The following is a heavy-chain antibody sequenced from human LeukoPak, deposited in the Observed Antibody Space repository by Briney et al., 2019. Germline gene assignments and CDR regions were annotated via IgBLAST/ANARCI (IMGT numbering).Heavy chain of an antibody. V-gene: IGHV5-51*01. CDR1: GYSFTSYW. CDR3: ARQRRMLQPTEYYFDY. Sequence: GESLKISCKGSGYSFTSYWIGWVRQMPGKGLEWMGIIYPGDSDTRYSPSFQGQVTISADKSISTAYLQWSSLKASDTAMYYCARQRRMLQPTEYYFDYWGQGTLVTVSS. D-gene: IGHD5-24*01. CDR2: IYPGDSDT. J-gene: IGHJ4*02.